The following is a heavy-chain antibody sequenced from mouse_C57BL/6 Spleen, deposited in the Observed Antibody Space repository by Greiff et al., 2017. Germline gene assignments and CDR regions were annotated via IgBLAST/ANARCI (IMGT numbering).Heavy chain of an antibody. CDR2: IDPEDGDT. CDR3: TTQYYGSSPPYWYFDV. V-gene: IGHV14-1*01. CDR1: GFNIKDYY. J-gene: IGHJ1*03. D-gene: IGHD1-1*01. Sequence: VQLQQSGAELVRPGASVKLSCTASGFNIKDYYMHWVKQRPEQGLEWIGRIDPEDGDTAYAPKFQGKATMTADTSSNTAYLQLSSLTSEDTAVYYCTTQYYGSSPPYWYFDVWGTGTTVTVSS.